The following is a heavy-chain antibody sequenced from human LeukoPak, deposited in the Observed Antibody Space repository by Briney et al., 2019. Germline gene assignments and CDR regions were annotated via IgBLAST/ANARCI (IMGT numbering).Heavy chain of an antibody. V-gene: IGHV3-7*01. Sequence: GGSLRLSCAASGFIFSSYWMSWVRQAPGKGLEWVANIKQGGSEKYYVDSVKGRFTISRDNAKNSLYLQMNSLRAEDTAIYYCAGYGSGSFWGQGTLVTVSS. CDR3: AGYGSGSF. CDR2: IKQGGSEK. J-gene: IGHJ4*02. D-gene: IGHD3-10*01. CDR1: GFIFSSYW.